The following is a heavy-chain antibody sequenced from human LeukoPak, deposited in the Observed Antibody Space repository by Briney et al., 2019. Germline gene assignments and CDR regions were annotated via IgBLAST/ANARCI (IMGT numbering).Heavy chain of an antibody. Sequence: GGSLRLSCSVSGFTLSISAMSCVRDAPGKGVEWVSAISGSGDSTYYADSVKGRFTISRDNSKNTLYLQMNSMRAEDTAVYYCAKVGGSYHFAYWGQGTLVIVSS. V-gene: IGHV3-23*01. J-gene: IGHJ4*02. D-gene: IGHD1-26*01. CDR3: AKVGGSYHFAY. CDR2: ISGSGDST. CDR1: GFTLSISA.